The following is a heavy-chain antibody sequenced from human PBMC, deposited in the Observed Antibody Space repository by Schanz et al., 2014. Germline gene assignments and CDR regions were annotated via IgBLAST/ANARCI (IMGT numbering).Heavy chain of an antibody. CDR1: GFSFSDYS. V-gene: IGHV3-48*01. CDR3: ARDGVAATTDFEY. J-gene: IGHJ4*02. D-gene: IGHD1-1*01. CDR2: IKISGDV. Sequence: EVQLVESGGGLVQSGGSLRLSCAASGFSFSDYSMNWVRQALGKGLEWISYIKISGDVFYTDSVKGRFTISRDNAKSSLHLQMNSLRADDTAVYYCARDGVAATTDFEYWGQGTLVTVSS.